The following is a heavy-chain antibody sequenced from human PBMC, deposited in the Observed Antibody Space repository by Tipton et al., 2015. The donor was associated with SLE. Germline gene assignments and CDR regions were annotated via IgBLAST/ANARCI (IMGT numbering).Heavy chain of an antibody. D-gene: IGHD2-15*01. V-gene: IGHV4-39*07. Sequence: TLSLTCTVSGGSISSSNYYWAWIRQPPGKGLEWIGTIYYSGSTYYNPSLKSRVTISIDTSKNQFSLKLSSVTAADTAVYYCVKEDCSGGNCWKAYDTWGQGTMVTVSS. CDR1: GGSISSSNYY. CDR3: VKEDCSGGNCWKAYDT. CDR2: IYYSGST. J-gene: IGHJ3*02.